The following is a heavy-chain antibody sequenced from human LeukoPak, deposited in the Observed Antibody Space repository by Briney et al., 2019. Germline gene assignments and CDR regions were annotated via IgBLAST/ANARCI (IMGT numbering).Heavy chain of an antibody. CDR1: GGSISSYY. CDR2: IYYSGST. Sequence: SETLSLTCTVSGGSISSYYWSWIRQPAGKGLEWIGSIYYSGSTYYNPSLKSRVTISVDTSKNQFSLKLSSVTAADTAVYYCSSGVDYWGQGTLVTVSS. CDR3: SSGVDY. V-gene: IGHV4-59*05. J-gene: IGHJ4*02. D-gene: IGHD2-15*01.